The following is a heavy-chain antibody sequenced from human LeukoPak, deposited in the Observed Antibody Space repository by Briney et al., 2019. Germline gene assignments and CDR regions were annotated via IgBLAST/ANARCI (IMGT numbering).Heavy chain of an antibody. CDR3: ARLGRLHYYDSSGYYYGY. Sequence: SETLSLTCTVSGGSISSSSYYWGWFRQPPGKGLEWIGSIYYSGSTYYNPSLKSRVTISVDTSKNQFSLKLSSVTAADTAVYYCARLGRLHYYDSSGYYYGYWGQGTLVTVSS. J-gene: IGHJ4*02. D-gene: IGHD3-22*01. CDR1: GGSISSSSYY. V-gene: IGHV4-39*01. CDR2: IYYSGST.